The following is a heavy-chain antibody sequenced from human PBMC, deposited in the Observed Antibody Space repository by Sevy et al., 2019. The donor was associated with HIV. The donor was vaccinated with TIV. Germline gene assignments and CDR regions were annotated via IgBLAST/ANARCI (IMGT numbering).Heavy chain of an antibody. D-gene: IGHD4-17*01. CDR2: ISYDGSAK. CDR1: GFSFNTHA. Sequence: GGSLRLSCAASGFSFNTHAMHWVRQAPGKGLDWVALISYDGSAKYYADSVKGRFTISRDIAKNTLHLQMNSLRAEDTAVYYCARDLEFYDYGDYGPAFMPDYWGQGTLVTVSS. CDR3: ARDLEFYDYGDYGPAFMPDY. J-gene: IGHJ4*02. V-gene: IGHV3-30-3*01.